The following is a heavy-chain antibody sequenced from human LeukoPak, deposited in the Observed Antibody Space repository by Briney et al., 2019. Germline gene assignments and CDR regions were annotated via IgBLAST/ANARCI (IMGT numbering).Heavy chain of an antibody. CDR1: GFTFNQHS. D-gene: IGHD3/OR15-3a*01. Sequence: GGSLRLSCIASGFTFNQHSMSWVRQAPVKGLEWVASIRPDGSAVFYVDSVKGRFTFSRDNAKNSLDLQMNSLRAEDTAVYYCARFGLPYTIDLWGQGTMVTVSS. V-gene: IGHV3-7*01. CDR2: IRPDGSAV. J-gene: IGHJ3*01. CDR3: ARFGLPYTIDL.